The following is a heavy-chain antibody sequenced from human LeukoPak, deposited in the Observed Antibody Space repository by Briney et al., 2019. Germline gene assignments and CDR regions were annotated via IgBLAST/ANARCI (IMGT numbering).Heavy chain of an antibody. D-gene: IGHD3-10*01. Sequence: PGGSLRLSCAASGFTFKDYWMHWVRQAPGKGLVWVSRIKGDGSSTTYADSVKGRFTISRDNAKNTLYLQMNSLRAEDTAVYYCARDLSYSLEYWGQGTLVTVSS. CDR2: IKGDGSST. V-gene: IGHV3-74*01. J-gene: IGHJ4*02. CDR1: GFTFKDYW. CDR3: ARDLSYSLEY.